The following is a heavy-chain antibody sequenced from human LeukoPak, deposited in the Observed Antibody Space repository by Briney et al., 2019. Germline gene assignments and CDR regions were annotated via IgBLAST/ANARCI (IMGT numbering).Heavy chain of an antibody. V-gene: IGHV4-4*07. J-gene: IGHJ3*02. D-gene: IGHD6-13*01. CDR1: GDSISSYY. Sequence: SETLSLTCTVSGDSISSYYWSWIRQPAGKGLEWIGRIYISGSTNYNPSLKSRVTISVDTSKNQFSLKLSSVTAADTAVYYCARDLFWIAAANTNNNAFDIWGQGTMVTVSS. CDR3: ARDLFWIAAANTNNNAFDI. CDR2: IYISGST.